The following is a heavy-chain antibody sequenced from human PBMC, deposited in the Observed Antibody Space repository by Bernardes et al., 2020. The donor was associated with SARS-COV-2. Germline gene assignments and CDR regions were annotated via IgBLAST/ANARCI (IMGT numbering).Heavy chain of an antibody. J-gene: IGHJ5*02. D-gene: IGHD3-10*01. CDR3: ARGGRAPAMVGGVIHWLDP. CDR2: IHYTPNT. CDR1: GDSVTTSGYY. V-gene: IGHV4-61*08. Sequence: SEPLSLTCSVSGDSVTTSGYYWSWLLPPPGKPLDWMRYIHYTPNTKYNPSLESRVTISVDTSKNQLSLNLTSVTAADTAVYYCARGGRAPAMVGGVIHWLDPWGQGTLVTVSS.